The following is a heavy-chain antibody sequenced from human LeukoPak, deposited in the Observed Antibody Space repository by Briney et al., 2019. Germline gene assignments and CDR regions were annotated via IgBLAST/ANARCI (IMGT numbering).Heavy chain of an antibody. V-gene: IGHV4-4*07. CDR2: IYTSGST. J-gene: IGHJ6*03. CDR1: GYSISSGYY. D-gene: IGHD3-22*01. CDR3: ARVSSGSPAYYYYMDV. Sequence: PSETLSLTCAVSGYSISSGYYWGWIRQPAGKGLEWIGRIYTSGSTNYNPSLKSRVTMSVDTSKNQFSLKLSSVTAADTAVYYCARVSSGSPAYYYYMDVWGKGTTVTVSS.